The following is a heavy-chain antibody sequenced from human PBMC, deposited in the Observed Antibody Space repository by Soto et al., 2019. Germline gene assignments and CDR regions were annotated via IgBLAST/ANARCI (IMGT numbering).Heavy chain of an antibody. J-gene: IGHJ4*02. V-gene: IGHV3-66*01. CDR3: AAGYSSSWYYNY. CDR1: GFTVSSKY. D-gene: IGHD6-13*01. CDR2: IYSGGTT. Sequence: PGGSLRLSCAASGFTVSSKYMSWVRQAPWKGLEWVSLIYSGGTTYYADSVKGRFTISRDNSKNTLYLQMNGLRAEDTAVYYCAAGYSSSWYYNYWGQGTLVTVSS.